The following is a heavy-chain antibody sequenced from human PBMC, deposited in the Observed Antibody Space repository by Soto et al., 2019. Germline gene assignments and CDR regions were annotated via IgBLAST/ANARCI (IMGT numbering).Heavy chain of an antibody. V-gene: IGHV4-30-4*01. D-gene: IGHD7-27*01. CDR3: AKGRYCLTGRCFPNWFDS. J-gene: IGHJ5*01. CDR2: IYKSATT. CDR1: GDSISNLDYF. Sequence: SETLSLTCSVSGDSISNLDYFWAWIRQPPGQALEYIGYIYKSATTYYNPSFESRVAISVDTSKSQFSLNVTSVTAADTAVYFCAKGRYCLTGRCFPNWFDSWGQGALVTVSS.